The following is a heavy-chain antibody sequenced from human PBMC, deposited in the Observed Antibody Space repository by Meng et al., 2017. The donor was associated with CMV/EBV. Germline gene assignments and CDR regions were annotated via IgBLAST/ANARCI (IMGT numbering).Heavy chain of an antibody. Sequence: GEPLKISCAASGFTFSGSAMHWVRQASGKGLEWVGRIRSKANSYATAYAASVKGRFTISRDDSKNTAYLQMNSLKTEDTAVYYCTSGGVVVPAARDDEYYYYYGMDVWGQGTTVTVSS. D-gene: IGHD2-2*01. CDR1: GFTFSGSA. CDR3: TSGGVVVPAARDDEYYYYYGMDV. CDR2: IRSKANSYAT. V-gene: IGHV3-73*01. J-gene: IGHJ6*02.